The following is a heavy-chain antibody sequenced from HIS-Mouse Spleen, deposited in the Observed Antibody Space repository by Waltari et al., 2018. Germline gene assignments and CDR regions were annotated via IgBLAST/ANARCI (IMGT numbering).Heavy chain of an antibody. V-gene: IGHV3-49*03. D-gene: IGHD3-22*01. CDR3: TRLNYYDSSGYYDY. Sequence: EVQLVESGGGLVQPGRSLILSCNASGFTFGDYAMSWFGQAPGKGLGWVGFIRSKAYGGTTEYAASVKGRFTISRDDSKSIAYLQMNSLKTEDTAVYYCTRLNYYDSSGYYDYWGQGTLVTVSS. CDR1: GFTFGDYA. J-gene: IGHJ4*02. CDR2: IRSKAYGGTT.